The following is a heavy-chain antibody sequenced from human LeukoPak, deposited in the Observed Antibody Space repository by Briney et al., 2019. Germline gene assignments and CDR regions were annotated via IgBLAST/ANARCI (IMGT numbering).Heavy chain of an antibody. Sequence: PGGSLRLSCVASGFTFGSYAMSWVRQTPGKSLEWVSIITNGGVTTYYADSVRGRFTISRGNSKNMPYLQMNSLRAEDTAVYYCVKLSSGSGSKFGFDSWGQGTLVTVSS. CDR2: ITNGGVTT. CDR1: GFTFGSYA. J-gene: IGHJ4*02. CDR3: VKLSSGSGSKFGFDS. D-gene: IGHD6-19*01. V-gene: IGHV3-23*01.